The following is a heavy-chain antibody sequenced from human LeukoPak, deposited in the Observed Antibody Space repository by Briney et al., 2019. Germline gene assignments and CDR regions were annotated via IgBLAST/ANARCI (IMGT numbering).Heavy chain of an antibody. V-gene: IGHV3-23*01. CDR3: AKDLIAVGDGYYFGY. Sequence: HSGGSLRLSCAASGFTFSSFAMTWVRQAPGKGLEWVSAVSRNGDSTYYADSVKGRFTISRDNSKNTLYLQMNSLRAEDTALYYCAKDLIAVGDGYYFGYWGQGTLVTVSS. CDR1: GFTFSSFA. J-gene: IGHJ4*02. CDR2: VSRNGDST. D-gene: IGHD6-19*01.